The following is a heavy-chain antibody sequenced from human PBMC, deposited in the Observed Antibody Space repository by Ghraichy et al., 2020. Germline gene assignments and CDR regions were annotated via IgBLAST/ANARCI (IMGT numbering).Heavy chain of an antibody. D-gene: IGHD5-12*01. V-gene: IGHV4-59*08. CDR3: ARHLSEDVVATSGFDH. CDR1: GGSISSHN. CDR2: IHYSGST. Sequence: SETLSLTCTVCGGSISSHNWSWIRQPPGKGLEWIGNIHYSGSTNYNPSLKSRVTISVDTSKNQFSLQLSSVTAADTAVYYCARHLSEDVVATSGFDHWGQGTLVTVSS. J-gene: IGHJ4*02.